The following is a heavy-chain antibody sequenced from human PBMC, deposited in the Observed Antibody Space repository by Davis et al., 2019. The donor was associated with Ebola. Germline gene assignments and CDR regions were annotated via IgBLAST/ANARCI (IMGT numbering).Heavy chain of an antibody. V-gene: IGHV1-69*13. Sequence: SVKVSCKASGGTFSSYDISWVRQAPGQGLEWMGGIIPIFGTANYAQKFQGRVTITEDESTSTAYMELSSLRSEDTAVYYCATAYYYGSGSYIPLYYGMDVWGQGTTVTVSS. J-gene: IGHJ6*02. CDR2: IIPIFGTA. D-gene: IGHD3-10*01. CDR3: ATAYYYGSGSYIPLYYGMDV. CDR1: GGTFSSYD.